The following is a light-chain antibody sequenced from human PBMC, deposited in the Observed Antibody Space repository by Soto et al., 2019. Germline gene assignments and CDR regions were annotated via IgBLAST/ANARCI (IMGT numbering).Light chain of an antibody. V-gene: IGKV3-20*01. J-gene: IGKJ2*01. Sequence: EIVLTQSPGTLSLSPGERATLSCRASQSVDSRFLAWYQQKPGQAPRLLISATYNRATGIPDRFSGSGSGTDFTLIISRLEPEDFAVYYCQLYSNPSRYTFGQGTKLEIK. CDR2: ATY. CDR3: QLYSNPSRYT. CDR1: QSVDSRF.